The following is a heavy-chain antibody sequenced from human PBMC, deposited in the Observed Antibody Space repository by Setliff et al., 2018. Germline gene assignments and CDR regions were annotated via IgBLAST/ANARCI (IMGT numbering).Heavy chain of an antibody. CDR1: GFTFSSYG. CDR3: AVGRRDGYNYPFDY. CDR2: IRYDGSNK. J-gene: IGHJ4*02. D-gene: IGHD5-12*01. V-gene: IGHV3-30*02. Sequence: VGSLRLSCAASGFTFSSYGMHWVRQAPGKGLEWVAFIRYDGSNKDYADSVKGRFTISRDNSKNAVYLQMNSLRAEDTAEYYCAVGRRDGYNYPFDYWGQGTLVTV.